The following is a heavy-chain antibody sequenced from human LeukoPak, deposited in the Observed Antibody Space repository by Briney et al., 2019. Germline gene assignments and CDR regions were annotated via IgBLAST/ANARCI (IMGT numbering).Heavy chain of an antibody. CDR2: IYYSGST. CDR1: GGSISSSSYY. V-gene: IGHV4-39*07. D-gene: IGHD2-2*01. Sequence: PSETLSLTCTVSGGSISSSSYYWGWIRQPPGKGLEWIGSIYYSGSTYYNPSLKSRVTISVDTSKNQFSLKLSSVTAADTAVYYCARGRYCSSTCCYPAFDYWGQGTLVTVSS. CDR3: ARGRYCSSTCCYPAFDY. J-gene: IGHJ4*02.